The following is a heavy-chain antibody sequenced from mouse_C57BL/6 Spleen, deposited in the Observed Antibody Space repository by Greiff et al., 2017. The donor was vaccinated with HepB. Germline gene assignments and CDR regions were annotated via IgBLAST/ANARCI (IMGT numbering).Heavy chain of an antibody. CDR1: GYTFTDYE. Sequence: VQLQQSGAELVRPGASVTLSCKASGYTFTDYEMHWVKQTPVHGLEWIGAIDPETGGTAYNQKFKGKAILTADKSSSTAYMELRSLTSEDSAVYYGTREGAYFDYWGQGTTLTVSS. CDR2: IDPETGGT. V-gene: IGHV1-15*01. J-gene: IGHJ2*01. CDR3: TREGAYFDY.